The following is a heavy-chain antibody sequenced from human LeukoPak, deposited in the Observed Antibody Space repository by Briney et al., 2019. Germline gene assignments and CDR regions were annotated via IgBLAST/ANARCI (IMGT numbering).Heavy chain of an antibody. CDR2: ISYDGSNK. CDR3: AKDLDADVTYYYDSSGPGV. V-gene: IGHV3-30*18. Sequence: GGSLRLSCAASGFTFSSYGMHWVRQAPGKGLEWVAVISYDGSNKYYADSVKGRFTISRDNSRNTLYLQMNSLRAEDTAVYYCAKDLDADVTYYYDSSGPGVWGQGTMVTVSS. J-gene: IGHJ3*01. D-gene: IGHD3-22*01. CDR1: GFTFSSYG.